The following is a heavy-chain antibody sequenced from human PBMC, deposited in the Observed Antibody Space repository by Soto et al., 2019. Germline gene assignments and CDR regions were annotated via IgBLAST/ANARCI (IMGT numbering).Heavy chain of an antibody. D-gene: IGHD1-1*01. J-gene: IGHJ2*01. CDR1: GYTFSYYN. V-gene: IGHV1-3*01. CDR3: ARELDYWYFDL. CDR2: IHADNGNA. Sequence: QVQIVQSGAEVKKPGASVKLSCKGSGYTFSYYNVHWVRQAPGQRLEWMGWIHADNGNAKYSQKFQGRVTITRDPSGNTAYMELSNLRSEDTAVYYCARELDYWYFDLRGRGTLVTVSS.